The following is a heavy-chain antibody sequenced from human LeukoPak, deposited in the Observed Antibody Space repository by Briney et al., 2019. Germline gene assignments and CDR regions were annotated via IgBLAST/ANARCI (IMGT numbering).Heavy chain of an antibody. D-gene: IGHD3-16*01. CDR2: ISTSGDST. V-gene: IGHV3-23*01. CDR3: ARGTPTLDY. CDR1: GFTFTHHA. J-gene: IGHJ4*02. Sequence: GGSLRLSCPASGFTFTHHAMNWVRQAPGKGLEWVSLISTSGDSTYYADSVKGRFAISRDNSKDMVFLQLNGLRAEDTAVYFCARGTPTLDYWGQGTMVTVSS.